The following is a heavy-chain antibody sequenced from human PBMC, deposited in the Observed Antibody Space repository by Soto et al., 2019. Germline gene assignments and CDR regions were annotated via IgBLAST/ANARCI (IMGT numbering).Heavy chain of an antibody. D-gene: IGHD1-26*01. J-gene: IGHJ6*02. CDR1: GFPFNNYG. V-gene: IGHV3-21*01. CDR3: ARDLTMYGVGGWRYTGMDA. Sequence: GGSLRLSCTVSGFPFNNYGINWVRQAPGKGLEWVSSVSKSDYTYYSDSVKGRFTISRDNAKNSVSLQMNTLRVEDTAVYYCARDLTMYGVGGWRYTGMDAWGPGTTVTVSS. CDR2: VSKSDYT.